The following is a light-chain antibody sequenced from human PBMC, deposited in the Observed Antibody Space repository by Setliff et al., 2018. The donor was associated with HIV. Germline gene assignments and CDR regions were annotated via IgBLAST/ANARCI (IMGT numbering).Light chain of an antibody. J-gene: IGLJ1*01. CDR2: QAT. CDR3: CSNTGSNTYV. Sequence: QSVLTQPASVSGSPGQSITISCTGTSSGIGRYNLVSWYQQYPGKAPKLMIYQATKRPSGVSNRFPGSKSGNTASLTISGLQAEDEADYYCCSNTGSNTYVFGSGTKVTVL. CDR1: SSGIGRYNL. V-gene: IGLV2-23*01.